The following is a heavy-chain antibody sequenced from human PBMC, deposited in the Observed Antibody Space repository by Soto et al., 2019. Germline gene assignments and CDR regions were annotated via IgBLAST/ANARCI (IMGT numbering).Heavy chain of an antibody. CDR1: GFTFSSYA. Sequence: QVQLVESGGGVVQPGRSLRLSCAASGFTFSSYAMHWVRQAPGKGLEWVAVISYDGSNKYYADSVKGRFTISRDNSNNTQYLQMTSLRAADTAVYYCARGLYCSSTSCYLSYYYYGIDVWGQGTTVTVSS. J-gene: IGHJ6*02. V-gene: IGHV3-30-3*01. CDR3: ARGLYCSSTSCYLSYYYYGIDV. D-gene: IGHD2-2*01. CDR2: ISYDGSNK.